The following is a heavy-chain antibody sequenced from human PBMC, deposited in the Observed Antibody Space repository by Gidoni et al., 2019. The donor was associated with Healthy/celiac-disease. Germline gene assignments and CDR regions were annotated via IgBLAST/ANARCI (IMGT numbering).Heavy chain of an antibody. J-gene: IGHJ4*02. CDR2: ISSSGSTI. Sequence: EVQLVESGGGLVQPGGSLRLSCAASGFTFSSYEMNWVRQAPGKGLEWVSYISSSGSTIYYADSVKGRFTISIDNAKNSLYLQMNSLSAEDTAVYYCARSPRKGFGELSFDYWGQGTLVTVSS. CDR3: ARSPRKGFGELSFDY. D-gene: IGHD3-10*01. CDR1: GFTFSSYE. V-gene: IGHV3-48*03.